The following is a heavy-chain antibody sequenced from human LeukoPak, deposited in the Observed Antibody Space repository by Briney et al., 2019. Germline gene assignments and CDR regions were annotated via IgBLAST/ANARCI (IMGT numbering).Heavy chain of an antibody. CDR3: ASASIAAHFDY. CDR1: GFTFSSYG. CDR2: IWYDGSNK. J-gene: IGHJ4*02. V-gene: IGHV3-33*01. Sequence: GGSLRLSCAASGFTFSSYGMYWVRQAPGKGLEWVAVIWYDGSNKYYADSVKGRFTISRDNSKNTLYLQMNSLRAEDTAVYYCASASIAAHFDYWGQGTLVTVSS. D-gene: IGHD6-6*01.